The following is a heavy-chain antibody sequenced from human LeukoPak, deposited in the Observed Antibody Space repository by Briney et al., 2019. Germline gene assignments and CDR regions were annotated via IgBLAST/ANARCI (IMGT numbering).Heavy chain of an antibody. Sequence: SETLSLTCTVSGGSVSSYYWSWIRQPAGKGLEWIGRIYTSGSTNYNPSLKSRVSISVDTSKNQFSLKLSSVTAADTAVYYCARALVATRPRLDYWGQGTLVTVSS. CDR3: ARALVATRPRLDY. J-gene: IGHJ4*02. CDR1: GGSVSSYY. D-gene: IGHD5-12*01. V-gene: IGHV4-4*07. CDR2: IYTSGST.